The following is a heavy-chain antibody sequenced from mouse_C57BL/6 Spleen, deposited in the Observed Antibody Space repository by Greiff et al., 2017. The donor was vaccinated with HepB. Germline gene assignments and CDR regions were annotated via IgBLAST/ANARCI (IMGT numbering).Heavy chain of an antibody. CDR3: THAQLGLRAGLAY. J-gene: IGHJ3*01. CDR2: IDPENGDT. CDR1: GFNIKDDY. V-gene: IGHV14-4*01. D-gene: IGHD3-1*01. Sequence: EVQLQQSGAELVRPGASVKLSCTASGFNIKDDYMHWVKQRPEQGLEWIGWIDPENGDTEYASKFQGKATITADTSSNTAYLQLSSLTSEDTAVDYCTHAQLGLRAGLAYWGQGTLVTVSA.